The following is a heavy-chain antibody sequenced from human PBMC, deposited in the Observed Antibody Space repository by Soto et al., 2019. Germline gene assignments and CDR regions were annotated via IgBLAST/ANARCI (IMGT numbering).Heavy chain of an antibody. CDR2: IWYDGSNK. D-gene: IGHD6-19*01. Sequence: GGSLRLSCAASGFTFSSYGMHWVRQAPGKGLEWVAVIWYDGSNKYYADSVKGRFTISRDNSKNTLYLQMNSLRAEDTAVYYCARDRLGGEQWLVDYYYYYGMDVWGQGTTVTVSS. V-gene: IGHV3-33*01. CDR3: ARDRLGGEQWLVDYYYYYGMDV. CDR1: GFTFSSYG. J-gene: IGHJ6*02.